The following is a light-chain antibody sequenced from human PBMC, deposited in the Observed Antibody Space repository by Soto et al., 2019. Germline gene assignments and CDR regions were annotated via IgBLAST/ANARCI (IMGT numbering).Light chain of an antibody. CDR2: STS. J-gene: IGLJ3*02. CDR1: TGAVTSGFY. V-gene: IGLV7-43*01. CDR3: LLYYGDALV. Sequence: QTVVTQEPSLTVSPGGTVTLTCASSTGAVTSGFYPNWFQQKPGQAPGALIYSTSNKHSWTPARSSGSLLGGKAALTLSGVQPEDEAEYYCLLYYGDALVFGGGTKLTVL.